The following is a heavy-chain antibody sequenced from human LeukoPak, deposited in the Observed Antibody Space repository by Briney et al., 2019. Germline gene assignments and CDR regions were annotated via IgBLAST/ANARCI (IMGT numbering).Heavy chain of an antibody. CDR3: ARERWIQLLSDYYYYYGMDV. V-gene: IGHV1-2*02. CDR1: GYTFTGYY. CDR2: INPNSGGT. Sequence: EGSVTVSCKASGYTFTGYYMHWVRQAPGQGREWMGWINPNSGGTNYAQKFQGRVTMTRDTSISTPYMELSRLRSDDTAVYYCARERWIQLLSDYYYYYGMDVWGQGTTVTVSS. J-gene: IGHJ6*02. D-gene: IGHD5-18*01.